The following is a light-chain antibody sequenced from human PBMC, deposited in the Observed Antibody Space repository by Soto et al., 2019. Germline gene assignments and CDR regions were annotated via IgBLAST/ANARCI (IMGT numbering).Light chain of an antibody. J-gene: IGKJ1*01. CDR2: GAS. V-gene: IGKV3-20*01. Sequence: EIVLTQYPGTLSLSPGERATLSCRASQSVSSSYLAWYQQKPGQAPRLLIYGASNRATGIPDRFSGSGSGTDFTLTISRLEPEDFAVYYCQQYGSSSWTFGQGTKVDIK. CDR3: QQYGSSSWT. CDR1: QSVSSSY.